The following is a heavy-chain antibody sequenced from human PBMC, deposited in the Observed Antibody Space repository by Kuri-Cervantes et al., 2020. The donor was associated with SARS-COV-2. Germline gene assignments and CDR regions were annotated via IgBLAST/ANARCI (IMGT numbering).Heavy chain of an antibody. CDR2: ISYDGSNK. Sequence: GESLKISCTASGFTFGDYAMSWFRQAPGKGLEWVAVISYDGSNKYYADSVKGRFTISRDNSKNTLYLQMNSLRAEDTAVYYCAREPSGDGDYYYYYGMDVWGQGTTVTVSS. CDR1: GFTFGDYA. J-gene: IGHJ6*02. D-gene: IGHD3-10*01. CDR3: AREPSGDGDYYYYYGMDV. V-gene: IGHV3-30-3*01.